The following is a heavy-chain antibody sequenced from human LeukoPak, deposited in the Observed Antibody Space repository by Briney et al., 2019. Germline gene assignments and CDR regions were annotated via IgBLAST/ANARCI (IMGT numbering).Heavy chain of an antibody. CDR3: ARDYMMVNWFDP. D-gene: IGHD2-8*01. V-gene: IGHV3-30-3*01. CDR1: GFTFSSYA. J-gene: IGHJ5*02. CDR2: ISYDGSNK. Sequence: PGGSLRLSCAASGFTFSSYAMHWVRQAPGKGLEWVAVISYDGSNKYYADSVKGRFTISRDNSKNTLYLQMSSLRAEDTAVYYCARDYMMVNWFDPWGQGTLVTVSS.